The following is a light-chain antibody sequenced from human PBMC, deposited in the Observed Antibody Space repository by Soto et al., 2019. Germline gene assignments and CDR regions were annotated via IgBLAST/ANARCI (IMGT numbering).Light chain of an antibody. Sequence: DIQMTQSPSTLSASVGDRVTITCRASQSISSWLAWYQQKPGKAPNLLIYKASSLESGVPSRFSGSGSGTEFTHTISSLQPDDFSTYYCQQNNSYPSTFGQRTKFEIK. V-gene: IGKV1-5*03. CDR1: QSISSW. CDR2: KAS. J-gene: IGKJ1*01. CDR3: QQNNSYPST.